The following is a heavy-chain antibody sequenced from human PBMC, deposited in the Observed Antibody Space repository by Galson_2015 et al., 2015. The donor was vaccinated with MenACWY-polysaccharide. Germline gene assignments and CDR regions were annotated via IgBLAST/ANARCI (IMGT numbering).Heavy chain of an antibody. D-gene: IGHD3-16*01. J-gene: IGHJ3*01. CDR1: GFTFSIYW. V-gene: IGHV3-7*01. Sequence: SLRLSCAASGFTFSIYWMGWLRQAPGKGLEWVAIIKGDGSVKLYEDSVRGRSTISRDNAKNSLYLQMDSLRVEDTAIYYCARDPAFGAVDRWGQGTMVTVSS. CDR3: ARDPAFGAVDR. CDR2: IKGDGSVK.